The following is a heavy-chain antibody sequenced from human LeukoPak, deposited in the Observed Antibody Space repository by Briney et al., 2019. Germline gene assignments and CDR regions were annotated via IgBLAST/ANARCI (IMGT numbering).Heavy chain of an antibody. CDR3: ASQYTSSRIFDD. CDR1: GFIVSNYY. J-gene: IGHJ4*02. V-gene: IGHV3-21*01. D-gene: IGHD6-13*01. CDR2: ISSSSTYI. Sequence: GGSLRLSCAASGFIVSNYYMNWVRQAPGKGLEWVSSISSSSTYIYYADSVKGRFTVSRDNAKNSLYLQMNSLRAEDTAVYFCASQYTSSRIFDDWGQGTLVTVSS.